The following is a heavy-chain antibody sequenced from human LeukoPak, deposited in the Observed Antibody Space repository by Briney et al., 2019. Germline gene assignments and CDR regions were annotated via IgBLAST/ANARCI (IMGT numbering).Heavy chain of an antibody. J-gene: IGHJ3*02. CDR1: GGSISSYY. V-gene: IGHV4-59*01. CDR2: IYYSGST. D-gene: IGHD2-15*01. CDR3: ARPYCSGGSCFDAFDI. Sequence: SETLSLTCTVSGGSISSYYWSWIRQPPGKGLEWIGYIYYSGSTNCNPSLKSRVTISVDTSKNQFSLKLSSVTAADTAVYYCARPYCSGGSCFDAFDIWGQGTMVTVSS.